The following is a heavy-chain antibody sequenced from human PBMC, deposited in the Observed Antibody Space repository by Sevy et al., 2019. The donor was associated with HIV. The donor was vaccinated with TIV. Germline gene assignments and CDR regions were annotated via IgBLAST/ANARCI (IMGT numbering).Heavy chain of an antibody. D-gene: IGHD3-22*01. CDR1: GFSFRDYA. CDR2: INGRGSIA. J-gene: IGHJ5*01. Sequence: GGYLRLSCAASGFSFRDYAMSWVRQAPGKGLEWVSKINGRGSIAYYADSVKGRFTISRDNSENMLYLQMNSLRAEDTAVYYCAKDGHYISSWFDSWGQGTLVTVSS. CDR3: AKDGHYISSWFDS. V-gene: IGHV3-23*01.